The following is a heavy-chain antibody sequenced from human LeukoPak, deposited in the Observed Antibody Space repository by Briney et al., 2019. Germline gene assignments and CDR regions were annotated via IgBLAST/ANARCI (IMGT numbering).Heavy chain of an antibody. CDR2: ISYDASND. Sequence: GGSLRLSCAASGFTFSDYPMSWVRQAPGKGLEWVAVISYDASNDFYRDSVRGRFTISRDNARNTVYLQMDTLKPEDTAVYYCARSFGFPFGYMDVWGKGTMVIVSS. CDR1: GFTFSDYP. V-gene: IGHV3-30*04. CDR3: ARSFGFPFGYMDV. J-gene: IGHJ6*03. D-gene: IGHD2-21*01.